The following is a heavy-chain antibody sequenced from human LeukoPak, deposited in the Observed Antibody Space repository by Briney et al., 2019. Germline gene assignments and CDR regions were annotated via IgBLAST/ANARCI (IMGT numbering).Heavy chain of an antibody. Sequence: GGSLRLSCAASGFTFSSYAMSWVRQAPGKGLEWVSAISGSGGSTYYADSVKDRFTISRDNSKNTLYLQMNSLRAEDTAVYYCAKDSAAAGTLYYYYYGMDVWGQGTTVTVSS. CDR2: ISGSGGST. CDR1: GFTFSSYA. D-gene: IGHD6-13*01. V-gene: IGHV3-23*01. J-gene: IGHJ6*02. CDR3: AKDSAAAGTLYYYYYGMDV.